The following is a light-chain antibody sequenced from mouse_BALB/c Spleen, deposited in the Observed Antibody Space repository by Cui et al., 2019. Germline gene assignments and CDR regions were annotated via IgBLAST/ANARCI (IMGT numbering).Light chain of an antibody. Sequence: DIVLTQSPATLSVTPGDRVSLSCRASQSISNYLHWYQQKSHVSPRLLIKYASQSISGIPSRFSGSGSGTDFTLSINSVETEDFGMYFCQQSNSWPLTFGAGTKLELK. V-gene: IGKV5-45*01. CDR2: YAS. CDR3: QQSNSWPLT. CDR1: QSISNY. J-gene: IGKJ5*01.